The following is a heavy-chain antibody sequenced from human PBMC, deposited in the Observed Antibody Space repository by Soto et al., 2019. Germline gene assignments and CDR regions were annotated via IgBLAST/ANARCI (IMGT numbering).Heavy chain of an antibody. V-gene: IGHV1-18*01. CDR3: ARFRNYDSSGYYPFWYYYGMDV. J-gene: IGHJ6*02. D-gene: IGHD3-22*01. CDR2: ISAYNGNT. Sequence: ASVKVSCKASGYTFTRYCISWVREAPGQGLEWMGWISAYNGNTNYAQKLQGRVTMTTDTSTSTAYMELRSLRSDDTAVYYCARFRNYDSSGYYPFWYYYGMDVWGQGTTVTVSS. CDR1: GYTFTRYC.